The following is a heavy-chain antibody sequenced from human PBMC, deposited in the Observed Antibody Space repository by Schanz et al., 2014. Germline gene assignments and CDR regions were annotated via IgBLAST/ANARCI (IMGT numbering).Heavy chain of an antibody. Sequence: VQVVQSGGGLVKPGGSLRLSCAASGFTFSSYAMSWVRQARGKGLEWVSAMNESHSTIYYADSVRGRFTMSRDNSKNTLYLQMNSLRAGDAAVYYCARGLIAAAGGAFDYWGQGTLVAVSA. V-gene: IGHV3-23*04. D-gene: IGHD6-13*01. CDR2: MNESHSTI. J-gene: IGHJ4*02. CDR3: ARGLIAAAGGAFDY. CDR1: GFTFSSYA.